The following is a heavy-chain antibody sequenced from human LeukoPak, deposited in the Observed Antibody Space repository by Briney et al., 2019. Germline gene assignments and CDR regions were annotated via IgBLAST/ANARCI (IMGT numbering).Heavy chain of an antibody. CDR3: ARDLGQYYDTSDNWFDP. CDR1: GFTFDDYG. V-gene: IGHV3-20*04. J-gene: IGHJ5*02. Sequence: GGSLRLSCAASGFTFDDYGMSWVRQAPGKGLEWVSGINWNGGSTSYADSVKGRFTISRDNAKNTLNLQMNSLRAEDTAVYYCARDLGQYYDTSDNWFDPWGQGTLVTVSS. D-gene: IGHD3-22*01. CDR2: INWNGGST.